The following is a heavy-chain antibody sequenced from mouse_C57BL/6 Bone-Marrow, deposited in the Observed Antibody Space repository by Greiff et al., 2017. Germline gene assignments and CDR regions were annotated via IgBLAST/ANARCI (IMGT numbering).Heavy chain of an antibody. J-gene: IGHJ1*03. CDR2: ISYDGSN. D-gene: IGHD1-3*01. V-gene: IGHV3-6*01. Sequence: EVHLVESGPGLVKPSQSLSLTCSVTGYSITSGYYWNWIRQFPGNKLEWMGYISYDGSNNYNPSLKNRISITRDTSKNQFFLKLNSVTTEDTATYYCARQLWYFDVWGTGTTVTVSS. CDR1: GYSITSGYY. CDR3: ARQLWYFDV.